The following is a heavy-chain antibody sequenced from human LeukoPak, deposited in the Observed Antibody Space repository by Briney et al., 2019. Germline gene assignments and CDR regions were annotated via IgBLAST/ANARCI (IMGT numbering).Heavy chain of an antibody. Sequence: ASVKVSCKASGYTFTSYDINWVRQATGQGLEWMGWMNPNSGNTGYAQKFQGRVTMTRNTSISTAYMELSSLRSEDTAVYYCARRRATRYGDYGLFDYWGQGTLVTVSS. CDR2: MNPNSGNT. J-gene: IGHJ4*02. CDR1: GYTFTSYD. CDR3: ARRRATRYGDYGLFDY. D-gene: IGHD4-17*01. V-gene: IGHV1-8*01.